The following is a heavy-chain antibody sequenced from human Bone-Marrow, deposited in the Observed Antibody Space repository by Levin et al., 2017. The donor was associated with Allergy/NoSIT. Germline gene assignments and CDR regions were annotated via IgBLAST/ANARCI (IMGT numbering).Heavy chain of an antibody. Sequence: SLKISCAASGFTFDDYAMHWVRQSPEKGLEWVSGISWNSISAGYADSVRGRFSIFRDNAKKSLYLQMNSLRPEDTAIYYCAKDIASSWYGEFDLWGQGALVTVSS. CDR3: AKDIASSWYGEFDL. CDR1: GFTFDDYA. CDR2: ISWNSISA. V-gene: IGHV3-9*01. D-gene: IGHD6-13*01. J-gene: IGHJ4*02.